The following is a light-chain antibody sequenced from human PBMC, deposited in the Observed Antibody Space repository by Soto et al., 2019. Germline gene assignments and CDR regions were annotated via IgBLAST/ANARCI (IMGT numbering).Light chain of an antibody. Sequence: QSALTQPPSASGSPGQSVTISCTGTSSDVGGYNYVSWYQQYPGKAPKLMIYEVSKRPSGVPDRFSGSKSGNTASLTVSGLQAEDEADCYCSSFAGSTHVVFGGGTKLTVL. CDR1: SSDVGGYNY. CDR2: EVS. V-gene: IGLV2-8*01. CDR3: SSFAGSTHVV. J-gene: IGLJ2*01.